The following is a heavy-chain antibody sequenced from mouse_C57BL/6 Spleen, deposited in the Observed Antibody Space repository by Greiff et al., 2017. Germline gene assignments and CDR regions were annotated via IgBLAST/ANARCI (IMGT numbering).Heavy chain of an antibody. V-gene: IGHV1-80*01. CDR2: IYPGDGDT. Sequence: QVHVKQSGAELVKPGASVKISCKASGYAFSSYWMNWVKQRPGKGLEWIGQIYPGDGDTNYNGKFKGKATLTADKSSSTAYMQLSSLTSEDSAVYFCARTGLAWFAYWGQGTLVTVSA. CDR1: GYAFSSYW. D-gene: IGHD4-1*01. CDR3: ARTGLAWFAY. J-gene: IGHJ3*01.